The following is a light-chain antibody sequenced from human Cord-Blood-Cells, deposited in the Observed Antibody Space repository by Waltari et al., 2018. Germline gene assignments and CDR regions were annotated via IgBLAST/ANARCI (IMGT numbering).Light chain of an antibody. CDR1: QSLLHGDGKIY. V-gene: IGKV2D-29*01. J-gene: IGKJ1*01. Sequence: DIVMTQTPLSLSVTPELPVSISCKSGQSLLHGDGKIYLYCYLQYQVQPPQLLIYEVSNRFSGVPDRFSGSGSGTDFTLKISRVEAEDVGVYYCMQSIQLPRTFGQGTKVEIK. CDR3: MQSIQLPRT. CDR2: EVS.